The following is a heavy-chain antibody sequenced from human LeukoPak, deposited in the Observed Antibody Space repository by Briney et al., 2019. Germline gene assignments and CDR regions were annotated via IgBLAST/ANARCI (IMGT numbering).Heavy chain of an antibody. CDR2: INHSGST. CDR1: GGSFSGYY. Sequence: ETLSLTCAVYGGSFSGYYWSWIRQPPGKGLEWIGEINHSGSTNYNPSLKSRVTISVDTSKNQFSLKLSSVTAADTAVYYCAGSSWYRSVDYWGQGTLVTVSS. J-gene: IGHJ4*02. CDR3: AGSSWYRSVDY. V-gene: IGHV4-34*01. D-gene: IGHD6-13*01.